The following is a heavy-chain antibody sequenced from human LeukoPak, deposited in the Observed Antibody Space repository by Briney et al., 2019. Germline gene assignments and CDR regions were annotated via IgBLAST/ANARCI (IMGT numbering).Heavy chain of an antibody. V-gene: IGHV1-69*13. D-gene: IGHD3-10*01. J-gene: IGHJ5*02. CDR1: GGTFTSYA. CDR2: IIPFLATA. Sequence: SVKVSCKASGGTFTSYAISWVRQAPGQGLEWMGGIIPFLATADSAQRFQGRLTITADESASTAYMELRSLRSDDTAVYYYARDRGINWFDPWGQGTLVTVSS. CDR3: ARDRGINWFDP.